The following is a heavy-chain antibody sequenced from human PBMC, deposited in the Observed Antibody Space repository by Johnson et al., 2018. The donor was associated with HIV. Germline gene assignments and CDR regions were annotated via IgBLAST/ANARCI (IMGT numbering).Heavy chain of an antibody. CDR2: IHSGGST. J-gene: IGHJ3*02. CDR1: GLSVSINY. Sequence: EVQLVESGGGLIQPGGSLRLSCAVSGLSVSINYITWVRQAPGKGLEWVSVIHSGGSTYYADSVEGRFTTSRDNSKNTVLLQMNSLRVEDTAVYYCARGGHCGGDCAGAKQALDIWGQGTRVTVSS. D-gene: IGHD2-21*01. CDR3: ARGGHCGGDCAGAKQALDI. V-gene: IGHV3-53*01.